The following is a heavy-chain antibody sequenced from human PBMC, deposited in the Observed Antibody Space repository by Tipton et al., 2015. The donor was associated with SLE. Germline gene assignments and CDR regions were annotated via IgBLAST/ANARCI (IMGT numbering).Heavy chain of an antibody. V-gene: IGHV4-34*01. CDR3: ARAGYCSGGSCYHDY. CDR2: IYYSGST. Sequence: LRLSCAVYGGSFSGYYWSWIRRPPGKGLEWIGSIYYSGSTYYNPSLKSRVTISVDTSKNQFSLKLSSVTAADTAVYYCARAGYCSGGSCYHDYWGQGTLGPVPS. CDR1: GGSFSGYY. J-gene: IGHJ4*02. D-gene: IGHD2-15*01.